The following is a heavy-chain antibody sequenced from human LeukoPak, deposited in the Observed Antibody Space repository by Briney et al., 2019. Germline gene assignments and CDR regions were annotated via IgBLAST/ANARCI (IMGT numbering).Heavy chain of an antibody. J-gene: IGHJ5*02. CDR2: IYYSGST. CDR3: ARGGRWFDP. Sequence: SETLSLTCTVSGGSISGYYRTWIRQPPGKGLEWIAHIYYSGSTNYNPSLKSRVTISVDASKNQFSLNLNSVTAADTAVYYCARGGRWFDPWGQGTLVTVSS. V-gene: IGHV4-59*01. CDR1: GGSISGYY.